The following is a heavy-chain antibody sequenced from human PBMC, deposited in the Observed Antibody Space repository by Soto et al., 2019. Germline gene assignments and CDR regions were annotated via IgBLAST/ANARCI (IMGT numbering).Heavy chain of an antibody. J-gene: IGHJ4*02. V-gene: IGHV3-33*01. D-gene: IGHD5-12*01. CDR3: ARDRSGYDSFDY. CDR2: IWYDGSNK. Sequence: QVQLVESGGGVVQPGRSLRLSCAASGFTLSSYGMHWVRQAPGKGLEWVAVIWYDGSNKYYADSVKGRFTISRDNSKNTLYLQMNSLRAEDTAVYYCARDRSGYDSFDYWGQGTLVTVSS. CDR1: GFTLSSYG.